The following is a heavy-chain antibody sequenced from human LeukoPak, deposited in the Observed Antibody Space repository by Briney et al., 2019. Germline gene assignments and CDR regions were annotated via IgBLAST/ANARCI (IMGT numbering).Heavy chain of an antibody. V-gene: IGHV3-7*04. D-gene: IGHD2-15*01. CDR2: IHQDGNEK. Sequence: PGGSLRLSCAASGFTFSTYWMSWVRQAPGKGLEWVANIHQDGNEKYYVDSVKGRFTISRDNAKNSLYLQINSLRAEDTAVYYCARGDKFSGDYWGQGTLVTASS. CDR3: ARGDKFSGDY. CDR1: GFTFSTYW. J-gene: IGHJ4*02.